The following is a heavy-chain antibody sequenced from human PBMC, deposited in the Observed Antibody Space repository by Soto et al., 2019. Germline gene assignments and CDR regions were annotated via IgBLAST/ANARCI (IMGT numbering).Heavy chain of an antibody. V-gene: IGHV3-49*04. Sequence: GGSLRPSCTVFGFTFGDYVMSWVRKAPGKGLEWVGFIRSKAYGGTTEYAASVKGRFTISRDDSKSIAYLQMNSLKTEDTAVYYCTRVLAAAGPFDYWGQGTLVTVSS. CDR2: IRSKAYGGTT. CDR1: GFTFGDYV. D-gene: IGHD6-13*01. J-gene: IGHJ4*02. CDR3: TRVLAAAGPFDY.